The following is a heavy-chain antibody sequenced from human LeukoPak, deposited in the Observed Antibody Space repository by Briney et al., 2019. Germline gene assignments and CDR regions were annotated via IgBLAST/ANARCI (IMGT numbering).Heavy chain of an antibody. CDR3: ASCHDSSGYYDSYFDY. CDR2: INPNSGGT. Sequence: ASVKVSCKASGYTSTGYYMHLVRQAPGQGLEWMGCINPNSGGTNYAQKFQGRVTMTRDTSIRTAYMELSRLRSDDTAVYYCASCHDSSGYYDSYFDYWGQGTLVTVSS. J-gene: IGHJ4*02. CDR1: GYTSTGYY. V-gene: IGHV1-2*02. D-gene: IGHD3-22*01.